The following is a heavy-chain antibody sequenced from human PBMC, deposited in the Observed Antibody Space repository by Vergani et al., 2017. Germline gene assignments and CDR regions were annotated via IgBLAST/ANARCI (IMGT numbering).Heavy chain of an antibody. D-gene: IGHD5-12*01. J-gene: IGHJ6*02. Sequence: QVQLQESGPGLVKPSETLSLTCTVSGYSISSGYYWGWIRQPPGKGLEWIGSIYHSGSTYYNPSLKSRVTISVDTSKNQFSLKLSPVTAADTAVYYCARRRNIVAVRAYYYGMDVWGQGTTVTVSS. CDR3: ARRRNIVAVRAYYYGMDV. CDR2: IYHSGST. CDR1: GYSISSGYY. V-gene: IGHV4-38-2*02.